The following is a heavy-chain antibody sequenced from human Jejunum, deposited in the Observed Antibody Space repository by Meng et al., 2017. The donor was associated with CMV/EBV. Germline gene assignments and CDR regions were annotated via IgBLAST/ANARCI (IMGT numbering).Heavy chain of an antibody. CDR3: ARDTAGALY. Sequence: SLACPASTGSISSSRYYWYWLRQPPGKGLEWIGSIYYSGSTSYNPSLKGRIALSLDTSKNQFSLKLSSVTAADTAIYYCARDTAGALYWGQGTLVTVSS. D-gene: IGHD2-8*02. CDR2: IYYSGST. J-gene: IGHJ4*02. V-gene: IGHV4-39*07. CDR1: TGSISSSRYY.